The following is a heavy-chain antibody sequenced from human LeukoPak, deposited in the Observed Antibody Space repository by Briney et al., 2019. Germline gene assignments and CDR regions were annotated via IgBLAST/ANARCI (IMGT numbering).Heavy chain of an antibody. CDR2: IYSGGTT. CDR3: ARADTAMVFDY. CDR1: GFTVSSIY. V-gene: IGHV3-66*01. Sequence: GGSLRLSCGASGFTVSSIYMSWVRQAPGKGLEWVSVIYSGGTTYYADSVKGRFTISRDNSKNTLYLQMNSLRAEDTAVYYCARADTAMVFDYWGQGTLVTVSS. J-gene: IGHJ4*02. D-gene: IGHD5-18*01.